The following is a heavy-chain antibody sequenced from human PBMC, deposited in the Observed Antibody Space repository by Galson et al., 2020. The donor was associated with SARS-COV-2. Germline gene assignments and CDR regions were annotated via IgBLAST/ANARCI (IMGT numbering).Heavy chain of an antibody. J-gene: IGHJ4*02. CDR2: IIPTPGIA. D-gene: IGHD3-22*01. Sequence: SVKVSCKASGGTFSSYAISWVRQAPGQGLEWMGMIIPTPGIADSTQKFQGRVTITADKSTSTAYMELSSLRSEDTAMYYCARDYYYDNSDYLPGHQLGTPYFDSWGQGTLVTVSS. CDR1: GGTFSSYA. V-gene: IGHV1-69*04. CDR3: ARDYYYDNSDYLPGHQLGTPYFDS.